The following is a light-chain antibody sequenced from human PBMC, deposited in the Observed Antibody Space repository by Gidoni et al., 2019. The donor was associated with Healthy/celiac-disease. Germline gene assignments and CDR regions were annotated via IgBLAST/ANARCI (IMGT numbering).Light chain of an antibody. CDR1: QSVSSN. Sequence: EIVMTQSPATLSVSPGERATLSCRASQSVSSNLAWYQQKPGQAPRLLISGASTRATGIPARFSGSGSGTDFTLTISSLQSEDFAVYYCQQYNNWPPYTFGQVTKLEIK. V-gene: IGKV3-15*01. CDR2: GAS. J-gene: IGKJ2*01. CDR3: QQYNNWPPYT.